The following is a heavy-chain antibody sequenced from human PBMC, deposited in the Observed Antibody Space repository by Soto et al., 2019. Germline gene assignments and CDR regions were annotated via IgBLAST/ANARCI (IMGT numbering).Heavy chain of an antibody. CDR1: GFTFSSYG. CDR3: AKDQIPAAISGFDY. V-gene: IGHV3-30*18. D-gene: IGHD2-2*01. Sequence: GGSLRLSCAASGFTFSSYGMHWVRQAPGKGLEWVAVISYDGSNKYYADSVKGRFTISRDNSKNTLYLQMNSLRAEDTAVYYCAKDQIPAAISGFDYWGQGTLVTVSS. J-gene: IGHJ4*02. CDR2: ISYDGSNK.